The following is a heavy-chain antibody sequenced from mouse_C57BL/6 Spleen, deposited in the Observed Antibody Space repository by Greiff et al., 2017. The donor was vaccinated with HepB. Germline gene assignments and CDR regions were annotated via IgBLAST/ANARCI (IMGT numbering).Heavy chain of an antibody. V-gene: IGHV5-6*01. J-gene: IGHJ1*03. CDR1: GFTFSSYG. CDR2: ISSGGSYT. Sequence: EVQGVESGGDLVKPGGSLKLSCAASGFTFSSYGMSWVRQTPDKRLEWVATISSGGSYTYYPDSVKGRFTISRDNAKNTLYLQMSSLKSEDTAMYYCARPSITTVVAHGYFDVWGTGTTVTVSS. D-gene: IGHD1-1*01. CDR3: ARPSITTVVAHGYFDV.